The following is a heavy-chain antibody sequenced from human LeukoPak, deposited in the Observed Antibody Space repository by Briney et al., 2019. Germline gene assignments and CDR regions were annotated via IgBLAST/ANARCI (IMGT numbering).Heavy chain of an antibody. D-gene: IGHD2-2*01. CDR3: ARDLVHIVVVPAASYDY. Sequence: ASVKVSCKASGYTFTGYYMHWVRQAPGQGLEWMGWINPNSGATNYPQEFQGRVTMTRDTSISTAYMELSRLRSDDTAVYYCARDLVHIVVVPAASYDYWGQGTLVTVSS. CDR2: INPNSGAT. V-gene: IGHV1-2*02. J-gene: IGHJ4*02. CDR1: GYTFTGYY.